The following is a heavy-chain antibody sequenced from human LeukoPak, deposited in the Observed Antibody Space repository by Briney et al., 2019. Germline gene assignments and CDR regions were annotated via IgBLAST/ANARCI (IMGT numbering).Heavy chain of an antibody. V-gene: IGHV1-3*04. CDR1: GYTFTSNP. CDR3: ARKNYFASGSYSDFDF. D-gene: IGHD3-10*01. Sequence: ASVKVSCKASGYTFTSNPMYWMRQAPGQGLEWMGWINTVNGDTKCSQNFQGRITITRDTSASTAYMELSGLGSEDTAVYYCARKNYFASGSYSDFDFWGQGTLVTVPS. J-gene: IGHJ4*02. CDR2: INTVNGDT.